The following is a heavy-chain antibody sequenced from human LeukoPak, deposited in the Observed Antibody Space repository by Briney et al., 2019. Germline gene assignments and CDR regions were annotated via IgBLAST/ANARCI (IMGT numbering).Heavy chain of an antibody. CDR2: ISGSGGST. V-gene: IGHV3-23*01. J-gene: IGHJ3*02. Sequence: PGGSLRLSCAASGFTFSSYAMGWVRQAPGKGLEWVSAISGSGGSTYYADSVKGRSTISRDNSKNTLYLQMNSLRAEDTAVYYCAKDRSLSLDAFDIWGQGTMVTVSS. CDR1: GFTFSSYA. CDR3: AKDRSLSLDAFDI.